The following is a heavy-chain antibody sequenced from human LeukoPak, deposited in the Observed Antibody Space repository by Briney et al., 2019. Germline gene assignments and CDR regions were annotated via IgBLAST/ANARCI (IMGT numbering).Heavy chain of an antibody. V-gene: IGHV4-59*08. J-gene: IGHJ3*02. Sequence: SETLSLTCTVSGGSISSYYWSWIRQPPGKGLEWIGYIYYSGSTNYNPSLKSRVTISVDTSKNQFSLKLSSATAADTAVYYCARSRAYRDAFDIWGQGTMVTVSS. CDR1: GGSISSYY. CDR2: IYYSGST. CDR3: ARSRAYRDAFDI.